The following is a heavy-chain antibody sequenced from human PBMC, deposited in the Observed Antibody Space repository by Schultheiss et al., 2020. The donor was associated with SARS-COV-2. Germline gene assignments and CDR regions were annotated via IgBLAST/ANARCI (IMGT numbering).Heavy chain of an antibody. CDR2: ISYDGSNK. V-gene: IGHV3-30*04. D-gene: IGHD6-13*01. CDR3: ARDLFIAAAGTGDY. J-gene: IGHJ4*02. Sequence: SCAASGFTFSSYAMHWVRQAPGKGLEWVAVISYDGSNKYYADSVKGRFTISRDNSKNTLYLQMNSLRAEDTAVYYCARDLFIAAAGTGDYWGQGTLVTVSS. CDR1: GFTFSSYA.